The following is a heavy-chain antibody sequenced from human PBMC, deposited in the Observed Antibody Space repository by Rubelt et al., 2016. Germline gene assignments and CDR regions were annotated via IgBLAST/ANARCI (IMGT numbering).Heavy chain of an antibody. J-gene: IGHJ4*02. CDR3: AKVYYGTSGYYRYYFDY. V-gene: IGHV3-9*01. CDR2: ISWNSGSI. CDR1: GFTLDDYA. D-gene: IGHD3-22*01. Sequence: GGGLVQPGRSLRLSCAASGFTLDDYAMHWVRQAPGKGLEWVSGISWNSGSIGYADSVKGRFTISRDNAKNSLYLQMNSLRAEDTAVYYCAKVYYGTSGYYRYYFDYWGQGTLVTVSS.